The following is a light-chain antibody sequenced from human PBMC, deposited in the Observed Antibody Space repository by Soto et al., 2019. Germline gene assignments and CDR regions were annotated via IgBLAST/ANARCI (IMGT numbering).Light chain of an antibody. V-gene: IGKV1-39*01. CDR3: QQTYSASRA. J-gene: IGKJ1*01. CDR2: TTS. CDR1: QNINKY. Sequence: DIQMTQSPSSLSASVGDRVTITCRTSQNINKYLNWYQQEPGKAPKLLIYTTSSLKSGVPTRFSGSGSGTEFTLTINNLQPEELATYYFQQTYSASRAFGQGTKVEIK.